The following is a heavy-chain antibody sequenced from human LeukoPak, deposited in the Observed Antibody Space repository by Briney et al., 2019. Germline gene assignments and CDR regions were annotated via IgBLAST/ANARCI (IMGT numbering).Heavy chain of an antibody. J-gene: IGHJ3*02. CDR3: ARGLWFGSQRVAFDI. D-gene: IGHD3-10*01. V-gene: IGHV7-4-1*02. Sequence: ASVKVSCKASGYTFTSYAMNWVRQAPGQGLEWMGWINTNTGNSTYAQGFTGRFVFSLDTSVSTAYLQISSLKAEDTAVYYCARGLWFGSQRVAFDIWGQGTMVTVSS. CDR1: GYTFTSYA. CDR2: INTNTGNS.